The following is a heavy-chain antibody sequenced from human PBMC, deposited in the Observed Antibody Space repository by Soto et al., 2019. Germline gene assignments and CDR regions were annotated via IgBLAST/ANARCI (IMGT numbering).Heavy chain of an antibody. D-gene: IGHD3-22*01. J-gene: IGHJ4*02. CDR1: GGTFSSYA. CDR2: IIPIFGTA. Sequence: ASVKVSCKASGGTFSSYAISWVRQAPGQGLEWMGGIIPIFGTANYAQKFQGRVTMTEDTSTDTAYMELSSLRSEDTAVYYCATAPRITMIVVVTPSFDYWGQGTLVTVSS. V-gene: IGHV1-69*06. CDR3: ATAPRITMIVVVTPSFDY.